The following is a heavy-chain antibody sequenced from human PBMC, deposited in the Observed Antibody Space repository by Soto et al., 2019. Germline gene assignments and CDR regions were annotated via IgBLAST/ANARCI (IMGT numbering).Heavy chain of an antibody. CDR2: MNPNSANT. Sequence: ASLKVSCNASGYTCTGYDINWVLQATGQGLEWMGWMNPNSANTGYAQKFQGRVTMTRNTSISTAYMELSSLRSEDTAVYYCARAGVRGMDVWGQGTTVTVSS. CDR3: ARAGVRGMDV. V-gene: IGHV1-8*01. CDR1: GYTCTGYD. J-gene: IGHJ6*02. D-gene: IGHD3-10*01.